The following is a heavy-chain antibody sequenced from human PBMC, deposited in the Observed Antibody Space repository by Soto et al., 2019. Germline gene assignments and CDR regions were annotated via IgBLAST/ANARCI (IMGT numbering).Heavy chain of an antibody. CDR2: IDYSGST. J-gene: IGHJ6*02. Sequence: QVQLQQWGAGLLKPSETLSLTCAVYGGSFRGYYWSWIRQPPGKGLEWIGEIDYSGSTNYKPSLKSRVTKLVDTSKNQFSLKLSFVTAADTAVYYCARGKRQLVLAYYDYYGMDVWGQGTTVTVSS. CDR1: GGSFRGYY. D-gene: IGHD6-6*01. V-gene: IGHV4-34*01. CDR3: ARGKRQLVLAYYDYYGMDV.